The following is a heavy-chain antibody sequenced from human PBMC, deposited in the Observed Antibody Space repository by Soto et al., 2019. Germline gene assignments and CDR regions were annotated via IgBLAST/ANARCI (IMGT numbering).Heavy chain of an antibody. D-gene: IGHD6-19*01. Sequence: QVQLQESGPGLVKPSETLSLTCAVTGDSFSNNNWWSWVRQAPGMGLEWIGEIYHSGITYYNPSLESRVTISVDMSKNQFSMKLTSVTAADTAVYYCAIRYSSGWYYWGQGTLVTVSS. CDR3: AIRYSSGWYY. J-gene: IGHJ4*02. V-gene: IGHV4-4*02. CDR1: GDSFSNNNW. CDR2: IYHSGIT.